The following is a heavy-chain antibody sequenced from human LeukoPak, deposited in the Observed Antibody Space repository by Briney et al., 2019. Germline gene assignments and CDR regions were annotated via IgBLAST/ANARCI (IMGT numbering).Heavy chain of an antibody. Sequence: SGTLSLTCAVSGGSISSSNWWSWVRQPPGKGLEWIGEIYHSGSTNYNPSLKSRVTISVDKSKNQFSLKHNSVTAADTAVYYCAGKDYYGSGSYFYWGQGTLVTVSS. CDR3: AGKDYYGSGSYFY. CDR1: GGSISSSNW. J-gene: IGHJ4*02. CDR2: IYHSGST. V-gene: IGHV4-4*02. D-gene: IGHD3-10*01.